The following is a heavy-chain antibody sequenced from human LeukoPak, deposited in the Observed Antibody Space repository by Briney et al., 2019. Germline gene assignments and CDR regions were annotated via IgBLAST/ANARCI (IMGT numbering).Heavy chain of an antibody. CDR1: GYTFTSYG. CDR3: ARGGSTYYYDTRFIDY. CDR2: ISAYNGNT. D-gene: IGHD3-22*01. V-gene: IGHV1-18*01. J-gene: IGHJ4*02. Sequence: ASVKVSCKASGYTFTSYGISWVRQAPGQGLEWMGWISAYNGNTNYAQKLQGRVTMTTDTSTSTAYMELRGLRSDDTAVYYCARGGSTYYYDTRFIDYWGQGTLVTVSS.